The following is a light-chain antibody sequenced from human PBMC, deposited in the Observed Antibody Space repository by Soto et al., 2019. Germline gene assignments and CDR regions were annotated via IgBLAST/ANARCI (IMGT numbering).Light chain of an antibody. V-gene: IGKV1-6*01. J-gene: IGKJ1*01. CDR1: QGIRND. CDR2: AAS. Sequence: AIQMTQSPSALTASVGDRVTITCRASQGIRNDLGWYQQKPGKAPKLLIYAASSLQSGVPSRFSGSGSGTDFTLTISSLQPEDFATYYCLQDYNYPRTFGQGTKVEIK. CDR3: LQDYNYPRT.